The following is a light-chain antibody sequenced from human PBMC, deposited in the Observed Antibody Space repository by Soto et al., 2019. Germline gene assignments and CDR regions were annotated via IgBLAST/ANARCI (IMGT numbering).Light chain of an antibody. CDR3: QQRSNWPLN. V-gene: IGKV3-11*01. CDR1: QSVTRY. J-gene: IGKJ4*01. Sequence: EIVLTQSPATRSVSPGERATLSCRASQSVTRYVAWYQHKPGQAPRLLVYDASARAAGVPARFSGSGSGTDFTLTISSLEPEDFAIYYCQQRSNWPLNFGGGTKV. CDR2: DAS.